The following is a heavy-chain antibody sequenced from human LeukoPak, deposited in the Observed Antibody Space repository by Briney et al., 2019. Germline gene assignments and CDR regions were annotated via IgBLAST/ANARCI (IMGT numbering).Heavy chain of an antibody. Sequence: PGGSLRLSCTASGFAFSTYDMNWVHQAPGKRLEWVSYISGGSTYIYYTDSVKGRFTISRDNAKNSLNLQMESLSAEDTAVYYCGRESGIMVGDYYYYYMDVWGIGTTVTVSS. CDR3: GRESGIMVGDYYYYYMDV. D-gene: IGHD1-26*01. V-gene: IGHV3-21*01. J-gene: IGHJ6*03. CDR1: GFAFSTYD. CDR2: ISGGSTYI.